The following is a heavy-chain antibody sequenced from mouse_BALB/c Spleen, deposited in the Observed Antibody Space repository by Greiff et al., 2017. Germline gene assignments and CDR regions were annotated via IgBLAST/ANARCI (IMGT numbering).Heavy chain of an antibody. J-gene: IGHJ3*01. CDR1: GFAFSRYW. CDR2: INPDSSTR. Sequence: EVKVVESGGGLVQPGGSLKLSCAASGFAFSRYWMGWVRQAPGKGLEWIGEINPDSSTRNYTPSLKDKFIISRDNAKNTLYLQMSKVRSEDTALYYCARPDDYDDSWFAYWGQGTLVTVSA. D-gene: IGHD2-4*01. CDR3: ARPDDYDDSWFAY. V-gene: IGHV4-1*02.